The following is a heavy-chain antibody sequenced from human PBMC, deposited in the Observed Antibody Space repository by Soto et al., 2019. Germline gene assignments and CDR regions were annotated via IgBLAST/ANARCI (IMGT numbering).Heavy chain of an antibody. Sequence: QITLQESGPTLVKPTQTLTLTCTFSGFPLSTRGVGVGWIRQPPGKALEWLAFIYWDDEKHYSPSLKSRVTITKDTSKTQVVLKMTNMDPVDTATYYCAHRISSGWFDYWGQGTLVTVSS. V-gene: IGHV2-5*02. CDR1: GFPLSTRGVG. J-gene: IGHJ4*02. D-gene: IGHD6-19*01. CDR3: AHRISSGWFDY. CDR2: IYWDDEK.